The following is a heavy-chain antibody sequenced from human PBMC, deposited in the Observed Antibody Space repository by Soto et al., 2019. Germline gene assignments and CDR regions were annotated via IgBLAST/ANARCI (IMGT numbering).Heavy chain of an antibody. D-gene: IGHD6-13*01. CDR3: ARVFSDSSSFFDP. CDR2: IYYSGST. J-gene: IGHJ5*02. CDR1: GRSISSGNYY. Sequence: PSETLSLTCTVSGRSISSGNYYRSWIRQPPGKGLEWIGYIYYSGSTYYNPSLKSRVTISVDTSKNQFSLKLSSVTAADTAVYYCARVFSDSSSFFDPWGQGTLVTVSS. V-gene: IGHV4-30-4*01.